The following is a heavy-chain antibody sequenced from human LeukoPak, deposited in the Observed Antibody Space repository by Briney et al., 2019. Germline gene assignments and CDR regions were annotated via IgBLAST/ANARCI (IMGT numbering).Heavy chain of an antibody. D-gene: IGHD3-3*01. CDR2: INPNSGGT. CDR1: GYTFTGYY. CDR3: ARDHGDFWSGYYSY. V-gene: IGHV1-2*06. J-gene: IGHJ4*02. Sequence: ASVKVSCKAFGYTFTGYYMHWVRQAPGQGLEWMGRINPNSGGTNYAQKFQGRVTMTRDTSISTAYMELSRLRSDDTAVYYCARDHGDFWSGYYSYWGQGTLVTVSS.